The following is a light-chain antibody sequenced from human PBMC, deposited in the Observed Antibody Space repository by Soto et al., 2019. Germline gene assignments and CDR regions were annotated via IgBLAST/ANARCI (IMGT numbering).Light chain of an antibody. CDR3: QQYNSYSWT. CDR1: QNVGTK. J-gene: IGKJ1*01. Sequence: EVVMTQSPAILSVSPGERATLSCRASQNVGTKLTWYQQKPGQTPRLLIYGASTRAPGIPGRFSGSGSGTEFTLTISSLQSEDFAVYYCQQYNSYSWTFGQGTKVEIK. CDR2: GAS. V-gene: IGKV3-15*01.